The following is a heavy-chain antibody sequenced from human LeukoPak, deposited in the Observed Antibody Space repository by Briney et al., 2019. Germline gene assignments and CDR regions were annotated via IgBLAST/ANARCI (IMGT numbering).Heavy chain of an antibody. CDR3: ARDTRGESDY. V-gene: IGHV3-48*04. CDR2: INSNSDTV. CDR1: GFTFRTYG. J-gene: IGHJ4*01. Sequence: QTGGSLRLSCAASGFTFRTYGMNWVHQAPGKGLEWISYINSNSDTVHYSNSVEGRFTISRDNAKNSLYLQMNSLRAEDTAMYYCARDTRGESDYWGHGTLVTVSS. D-gene: IGHD2-2*01.